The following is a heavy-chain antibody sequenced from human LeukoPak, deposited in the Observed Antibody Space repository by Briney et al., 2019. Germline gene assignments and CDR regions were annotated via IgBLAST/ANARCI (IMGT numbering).Heavy chain of an antibody. D-gene: IGHD6-19*01. Sequence: PGGSLRLSCAASGFTFSDYYMSWIRQAPGKGLEWVSYISSSGSTIYYADSVKGRFTISRDNAKNSLYLQMNSLRAGDTAVYYCAGSTSSGWYQRYFDLWGRGTLVTVSS. CDR3: AGSTSSGWYQRYFDL. J-gene: IGHJ2*01. CDR2: ISSSGSTI. CDR1: GFTFSDYY. V-gene: IGHV3-11*01.